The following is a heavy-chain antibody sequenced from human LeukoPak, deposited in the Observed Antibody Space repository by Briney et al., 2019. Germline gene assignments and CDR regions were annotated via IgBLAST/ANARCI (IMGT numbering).Heavy chain of an antibody. V-gene: IGHV3-48*04. CDR3: AKDVGKWESLHFFDY. CDR1: RFSFSLYN. J-gene: IGHJ4*02. D-gene: IGHD1-26*01. CDR2: ISSTGSRI. Sequence: GGSLRLSCAASRFSFSLYNMNWVRQAPGKGLEWVSYISSTGSRIYYADSVKGRFTISRDDSRNTLYLQMNSLRGDDTAVYYCAKDVGKWESLHFFDYWGQGTLVTVSS.